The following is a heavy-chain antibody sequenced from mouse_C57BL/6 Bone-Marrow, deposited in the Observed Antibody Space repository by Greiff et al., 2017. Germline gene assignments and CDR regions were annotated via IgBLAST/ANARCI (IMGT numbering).Heavy chain of an antibody. CDR1: GYTFTDYN. D-gene: IGHD1-1*01. CDR2: INPNNGGT. J-gene: IGHJ3*01. Sequence: VQLQQSGPELVKPGASVKMSCKASGYTFTDYNMHWVKQSHGQSLEWIGYINPNNGGTSYNQKFKGKATLTVNKSSSTAYMELRSLTSEDSAVYYCARYGSSYTPFAYWGQGTLVTVSA. V-gene: IGHV1-22*01. CDR3: ARYGSSYTPFAY.